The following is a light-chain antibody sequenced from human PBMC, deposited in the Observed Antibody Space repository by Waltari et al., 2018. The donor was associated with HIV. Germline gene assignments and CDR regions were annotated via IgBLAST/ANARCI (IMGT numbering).Light chain of an antibody. Sequence: QSMLAQPPSVSGTPGQRVIISCSGGSSNIGKNIVNWYQQFPGTAPNLVIYGDTQRPSGVPDRFSGSKSGTSASLAISGLQSEDEADYYCAAWDDSLNVWVFGGGTKLTVL. CDR3: AAWDDSLNVWV. CDR1: SSNIGKNI. J-gene: IGLJ3*02. CDR2: GDT. V-gene: IGLV1-44*01.